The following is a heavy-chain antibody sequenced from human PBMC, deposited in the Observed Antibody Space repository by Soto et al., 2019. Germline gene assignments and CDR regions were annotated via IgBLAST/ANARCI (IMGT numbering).Heavy chain of an antibody. J-gene: IGHJ4*02. CDR1: GYSFTTYG. V-gene: IGHV1-18*01. CDR2: INGYGHGA. D-gene: IGHD3-10*01. CDR3: VRDLNGDFYY. Sequence: QVQLVQSGAEVRQPGASVKVSCKASGYSFTTYGMSWVRQAPGQGLEYMGWINGYGHGAKYVQRFQGRFSMTTDTSTITVYMDLRSLTSDDTAVYYCVRDLNGDFYYWGQGTVVSVSP.